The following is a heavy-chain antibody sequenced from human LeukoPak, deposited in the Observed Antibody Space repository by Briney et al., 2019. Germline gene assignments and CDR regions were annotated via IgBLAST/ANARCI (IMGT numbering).Heavy chain of an antibody. CDR3: ARGPTMRMDV. CDR2: INSRSSYV. Sequence: GGSLRLSCAASGFTFSSYSMNWVRQAPGKGLEWVSSINSRSSYVYYADSVKGRFTISRDNAKNSLYLQMNSLRAEDTAVYYCARGPTMRMDVWGKGTTVTVSS. CDR1: GFTFSSYS. J-gene: IGHJ6*04. V-gene: IGHV3-21*01. D-gene: IGHD3-22*01.